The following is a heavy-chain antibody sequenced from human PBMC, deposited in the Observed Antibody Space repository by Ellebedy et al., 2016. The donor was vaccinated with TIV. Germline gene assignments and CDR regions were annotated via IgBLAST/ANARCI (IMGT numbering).Heavy chain of an antibody. CDR1: GFTFSSYA. V-gene: IGHV3-23*01. CDR2: ISGSGGST. J-gene: IGHJ4*02. D-gene: IGHD6-13*01. CDR3: ANQRGYSSSWYDY. Sequence: GESLKISXAASGFTFSSYAMTWVRQAPGKGLEWVSTISGSGGSTYYADSVKGRFTISRDNSKNTLYLQMNSLRAEDTAVYYCANQRGYSSSWYDYWGQGTLVTVSS.